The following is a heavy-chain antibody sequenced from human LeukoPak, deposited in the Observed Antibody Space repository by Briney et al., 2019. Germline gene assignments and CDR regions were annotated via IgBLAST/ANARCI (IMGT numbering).Heavy chain of an antibody. J-gene: IGHJ6*02. Sequence: SEAPSLTCTVSGGSISSYYWGWIRQPPGKGLEWIGYIYYSGSTNYNPSLKSRVTISVDTSKNQFSLKLSSVTAADTAVYYCAGAVAGTIPHYYYYGMDVWGQGTTVTVSS. D-gene: IGHD6-19*01. CDR1: GGSISSYY. CDR2: IYYSGST. V-gene: IGHV4-59*08. CDR3: AGAVAGTIPHYYYYGMDV.